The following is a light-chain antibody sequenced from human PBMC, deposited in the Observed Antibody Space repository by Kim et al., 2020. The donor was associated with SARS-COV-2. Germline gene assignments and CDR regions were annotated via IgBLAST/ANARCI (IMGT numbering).Light chain of an antibody. CDR2: DVS. J-gene: IGKJ2*01. CDR3: HQRSDWPNT. Sequence: SLSPGEMPTLACRASQGVGHYLAWYQQKPGQAPRLRIYDVSKRATGIPARFSGSGFGTDFTLTISSLEPEDFALYYCHQRSDWPNTFGQGTKLEIK. V-gene: IGKV3-11*01. CDR1: QGVGHY.